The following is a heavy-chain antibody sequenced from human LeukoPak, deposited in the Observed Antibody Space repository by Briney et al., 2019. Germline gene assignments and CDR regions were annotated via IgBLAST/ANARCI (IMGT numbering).Heavy chain of an antibody. V-gene: IGHV4-34*01. Sequence: SETLSLTCAVYGGSFSGYYWSWIRQPPGKGLEWIGEFNHSGSTNFNPSLKSRVTISVDTSKIQFSLKLSSVTAADTVVYYCARHGINGYYFDYWGQGTLVTVSS. CDR2: FNHSGST. D-gene: IGHD1-26*01. J-gene: IGHJ4*02. CDR3: ARHGINGYYFDY. CDR1: GGSFSGYY.